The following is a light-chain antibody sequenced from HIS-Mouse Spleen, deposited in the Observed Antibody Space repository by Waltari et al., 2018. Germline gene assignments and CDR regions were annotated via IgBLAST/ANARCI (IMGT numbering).Light chain of an antibody. J-gene: IGLJ2*01. Sequence: QSALTQPPSASGSPGQSATISCTGTSSDVGGYNYVSWYQQHPGKAPKRRIYEARKRPSGVPDRFSGCKSGNTASLTVSGLQGEDEADYYCSSYAGSNNWVFGGGTKLTVL. CDR3: SSYAGSNNWV. CDR1: SSDVGGYNY. V-gene: IGLV2-8*01. CDR2: EAR.